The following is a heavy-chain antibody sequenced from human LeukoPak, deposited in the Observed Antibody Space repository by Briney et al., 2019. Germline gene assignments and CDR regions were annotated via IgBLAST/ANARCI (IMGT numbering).Heavy chain of an antibody. CDR1: GFTFSSYS. Sequence: GGSLRLSCAASGFTFSSYSMTWVRQAPGKGLECVSYINPSGGTIHYADSVKGRFTISRDNAKNSLFLQMSSLRAEDTAVYYCVKVWSDYLNFDYWGQGTLVTVSS. V-gene: IGHV3-48*04. D-gene: IGHD3-3*01. CDR3: VKVWSDYLNFDY. J-gene: IGHJ4*02. CDR2: INPSGGTI.